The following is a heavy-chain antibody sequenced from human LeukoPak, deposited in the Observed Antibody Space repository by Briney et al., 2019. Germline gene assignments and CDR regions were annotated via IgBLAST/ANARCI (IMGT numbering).Heavy chain of an antibody. CDR2: ISAYNGNT. D-gene: IGHD6-19*01. J-gene: IGHJ4*02. V-gene: IGHV1-18*01. CDR1: GYTFTSYG. Sequence: ASVKVSCKASGYTFTSYGISWVRQAPGQGLEWMGWISAYNGNTNYAQKLQGRVTMTTDTSTSTAYMELRSLRSDDTAVYYCARVLEGAVAGMCYFDYWGQGTLVTVSS. CDR3: ARVLEGAVAGMCYFDY.